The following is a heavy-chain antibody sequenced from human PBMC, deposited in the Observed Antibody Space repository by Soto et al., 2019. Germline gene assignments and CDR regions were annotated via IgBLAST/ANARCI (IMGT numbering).Heavy chain of an antibody. CDR3: AKDQGGYYGSGSLILDY. CDR1: GFTFSSYA. V-gene: IGHV3-23*01. D-gene: IGHD3-10*01. Sequence: GGSLRLSCAASGFTFSSYAMSWVRQAPGKGLEWVSAISGSGGSTYYADSVKGRFTISRDNSKNTLYLQMNSLRAEDTAVYYCAKDQGGYYGSGSLILDYWGQGTLVTVSS. CDR2: ISGSGGST. J-gene: IGHJ4*02.